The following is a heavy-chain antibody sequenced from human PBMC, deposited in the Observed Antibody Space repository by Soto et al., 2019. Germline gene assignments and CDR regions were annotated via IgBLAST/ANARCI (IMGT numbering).Heavy chain of an antibody. J-gene: IGHJ4*02. Sequence: PGGSLRLSCAASGFTFSSYAMSWVRQSPGKGLEWVSAISGSGGSTYYADSVKGRFTISRDNSKNTLYLQMNSLRAEDTAVYYCAKLPENYSGSYRPFDYWGQGTLVTVSS. CDR2: ISGSGGST. V-gene: IGHV3-23*01. D-gene: IGHD1-26*01. CDR1: GFTFSSYA. CDR3: AKLPENYSGSYRPFDY.